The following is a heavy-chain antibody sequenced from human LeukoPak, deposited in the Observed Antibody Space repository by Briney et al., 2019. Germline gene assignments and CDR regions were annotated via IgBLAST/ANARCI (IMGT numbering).Heavy chain of an antibody. V-gene: IGHV1-69*05. CDR1: GGTFISYA. CDR2: IIPIFGTA. J-gene: IGHJ3*02. CDR3: ARERGSSGHHFDI. Sequence: ASVKVSCKASGGTFISYAISWVRQAPGQGHEWMGGIIPIFGTANYAQKFQGRVTITTDESTSTAYMELSSLRSEDTAVYYCARERGSSGHHFDIWGQGTMVTVSS. D-gene: IGHD3-22*01.